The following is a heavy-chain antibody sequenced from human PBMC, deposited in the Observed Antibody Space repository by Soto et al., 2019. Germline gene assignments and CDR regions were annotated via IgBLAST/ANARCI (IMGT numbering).Heavy chain of an antibody. CDR1: GFNFASSW. CDR3: ARAAREPAADK. CDR2: ISPEGASR. V-gene: IGHV3-7*03. J-gene: IGHJ4*02. Sequence: EVQVVESGGGLVQPGGSLRLSCVASGFNFASSWLNWVRQTPGKGLEWVANISPEGASRNYVDSVRGRFTVSRDDAKRSLYLQMNSLRADDTALYYCARAAREPAADKWGQGTLVTVSS. D-gene: IGHD6-13*01.